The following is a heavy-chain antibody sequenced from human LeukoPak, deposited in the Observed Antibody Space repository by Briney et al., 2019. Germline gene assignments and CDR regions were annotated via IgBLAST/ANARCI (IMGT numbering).Heavy chain of an antibody. CDR3: ASWSSSWDAFDI. V-gene: IGHV1-69*05. CDR1: GGTFSSYA. Sequence: ASVKVSCKASGGTFSSYAISWVRQAPGQGLERMGGIIPIFGTANYAQKFQGRVTITTDESTSTAYMELSSLRSEDTAVYYCASWSSSWDAFDIWGQGTMVTVSS. J-gene: IGHJ3*02. CDR2: IIPIFGTA. D-gene: IGHD6-6*01.